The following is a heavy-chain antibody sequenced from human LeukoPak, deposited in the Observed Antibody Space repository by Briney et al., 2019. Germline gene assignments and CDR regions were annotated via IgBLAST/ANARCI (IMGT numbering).Heavy chain of an antibody. J-gene: IGHJ4*02. CDR2: INHSGST. V-gene: IGHV4-34*01. CDR3: ARGPKLGMNY. D-gene: IGHD1-7*01. Sequence: SETLSLTCAVYGGSFSGYNWSWIRQPPGKGLEWIGEINHSGSTNYNPSLKSRVTISVDTSKNQFSLKLSSVTAADTAVYYCARGPKLGMNYWGQGTLVAVSS. CDR1: GGSFSGYN.